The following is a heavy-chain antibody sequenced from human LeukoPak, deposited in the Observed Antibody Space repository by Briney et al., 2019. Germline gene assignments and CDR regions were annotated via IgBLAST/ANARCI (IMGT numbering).Heavy chain of an antibody. Sequence: GGSLRLSCTASGFPFIEYSMNWVRQAPGKGLEWISYIGIDSGNTKYADSVRGRFTISADKAKNSLYLQMNSLRVEDTAVYYCARDHNYAFDNWGQETLVSVSS. D-gene: IGHD1-1*01. J-gene: IGHJ4*02. V-gene: IGHV3-48*01. CDR2: IGIDSGNT. CDR1: GFPFIEYS. CDR3: ARDHNYAFDN.